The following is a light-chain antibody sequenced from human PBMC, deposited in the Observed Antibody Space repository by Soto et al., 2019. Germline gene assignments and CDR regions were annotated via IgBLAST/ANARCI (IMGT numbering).Light chain of an antibody. CDR3: SSYARSSTFVLYG. CDR2: EVS. CDR1: SSDVGSYNL. V-gene: IGLV2-23*02. Sequence: QSALTQPASVSGSPGQSVTISCTGTSSDVGSYNLVSWYQQHPGKAPKLMIYEVSKRPSGVSNRFSGSKSGNTASLTISGLQAENVADYYCSSYARSSTFVLYGFATGTKVTAL. J-gene: IGLJ1*01.